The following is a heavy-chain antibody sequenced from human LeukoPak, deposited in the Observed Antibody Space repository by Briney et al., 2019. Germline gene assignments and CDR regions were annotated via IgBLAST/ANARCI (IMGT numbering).Heavy chain of an antibody. V-gene: IGHV3-11*04. CDR3: AKDQGAYGDSFTYHDY. CDR1: GFTFSDYY. CDR2: ISSSGNTI. J-gene: IGHJ4*02. Sequence: GGSLRLSCAASGFTFSDYYMSWIRQAPGKGLEWVSYISSSGNTIYYADSVKGRFTISRDNAKNSLYLQMNSLRAEDTAVYYCAKDQGAYGDSFTYHDYWGQGTLVTVSS. D-gene: IGHD4-17*01.